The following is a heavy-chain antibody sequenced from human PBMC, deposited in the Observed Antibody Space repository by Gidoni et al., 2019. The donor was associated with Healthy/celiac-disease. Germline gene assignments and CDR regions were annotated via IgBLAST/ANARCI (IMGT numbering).Heavy chain of an antibody. J-gene: IGHJ6*02. Sequence: QVQLQQWGAGLLKPSETLSLTCAVYGGSFSGYYWSWIRQPPGKGLEWIGEIHHRGSTNYNPSLKSRVTISLDTSKNQFSLKLSSVTAAYTAVYYCSRGRLGYSYGSFPGYYYYCMDVWGQGTTVTVSS. CDR1: GGSFSGYY. V-gene: IGHV4-34*01. D-gene: IGHD5-18*01. CDR2: IHHRGST. CDR3: SRGRLGYSYGSFPGYYYYCMDV.